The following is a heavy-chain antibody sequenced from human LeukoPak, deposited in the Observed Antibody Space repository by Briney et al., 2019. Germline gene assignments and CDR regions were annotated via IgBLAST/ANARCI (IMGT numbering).Heavy chain of an antibody. D-gene: IGHD1-26*01. Sequence: GRSLRLPCAASGFTFSSYAMHWVRQAPGKGLEWVSAISGNGDNTYYADSVKGRFTISRDNSKNTLYLQMNSLRAEDTAVYYCAKSIVGSTGFDYWGQGALVSVSS. CDR1: GFTFSSYA. CDR3: AKSIVGSTGFDY. J-gene: IGHJ4*02. V-gene: IGHV3-23*01. CDR2: ISGNGDNT.